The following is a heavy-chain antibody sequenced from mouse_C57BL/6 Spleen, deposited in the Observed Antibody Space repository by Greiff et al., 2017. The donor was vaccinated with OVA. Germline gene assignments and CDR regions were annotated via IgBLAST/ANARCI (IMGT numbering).Heavy chain of an antibody. CDR1: GYTFTSYW. Sequence: QVQLQQSGAELAKPGASVKLSCKASGYTFTSYWMHWVKQRPGQGLEWIGYINPSSGYTKYNQKFKDKATLTAAKSSSTAYMQLSSLTYEDSAVYYCARSMTTPYAMDDWGQGTTVTVSS. CDR2: INPSSGYT. J-gene: IGHJ4*01. V-gene: IGHV1-7*01. CDR3: ARSMTTPYAMDD. D-gene: IGHD2-4*01.